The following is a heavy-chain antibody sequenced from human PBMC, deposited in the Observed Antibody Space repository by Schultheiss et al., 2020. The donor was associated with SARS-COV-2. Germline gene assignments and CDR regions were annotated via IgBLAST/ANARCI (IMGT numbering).Heavy chain of an antibody. D-gene: IGHD5-12*01. J-gene: IGHJ5*02. Sequence: GSLRLSCAVYGGSFSGYYWSWIRQPPGKGLEWIGEINHSGSTNYNPSLKSRVTISVDTSKNQFSLKLSSVTAADKAVYYCASCNQPKVATRGWFDPWGQGTLVTVSS. V-gene: IGHV4-34*01. CDR2: INHSGST. CDR1: GGSFSGYY. CDR3: ASCNQPKVATRGWFDP.